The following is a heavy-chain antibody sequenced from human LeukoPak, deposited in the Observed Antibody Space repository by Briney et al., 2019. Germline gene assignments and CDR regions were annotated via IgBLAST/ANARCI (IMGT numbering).Heavy chain of an antibody. D-gene: IGHD2-21*02. Sequence: SETLSLTCAVYGGSFSGYYWSWIRQPPGKGLEWIGEINHSGSTNYNPSLKSRVTIPVDTSKNQFSLKLSSVTAADTAVYYCARCGGDCYSFDYWGQGTLVTVSS. J-gene: IGHJ4*02. CDR3: ARCGGDCYSFDY. CDR1: GGSFSGYY. CDR2: INHSGST. V-gene: IGHV4-34*01.